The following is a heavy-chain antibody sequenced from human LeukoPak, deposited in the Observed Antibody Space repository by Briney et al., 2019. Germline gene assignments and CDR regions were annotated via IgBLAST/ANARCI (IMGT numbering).Heavy chain of an antibody. Sequence: SETLSLTCTVSGGSISSSSYYWGWIRQPPGKGLEWIGSIYYSGSTNYNPSLKSRVTISVDTSKNQFSLKLSSVTAADTAVYYCARSQWLGNFDYWGQGTLVTVSS. CDR3: ARSQWLGNFDY. V-gene: IGHV4-39*07. J-gene: IGHJ4*02. CDR2: IYYSGST. D-gene: IGHD6-19*01. CDR1: GGSISSSSYY.